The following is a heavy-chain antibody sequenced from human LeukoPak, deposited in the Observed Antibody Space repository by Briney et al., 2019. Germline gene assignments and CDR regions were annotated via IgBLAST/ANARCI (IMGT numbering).Heavy chain of an antibody. D-gene: IGHD1-26*01. CDR2: TYHSGST. CDR3: ARVWGGSYFDY. CDR1: GGSISSGGYS. J-gene: IGHJ4*02. Sequence: SETLSLTCAVSGGSISSGGYSWSWIRQPPGKGLEWIGYTYHSGSTYYNPSLKSRVTISVDRSKNQFSLKLSSVTAADTAVFYCARVWGGSYFDYWGQGTLVTVSS. V-gene: IGHV4-30-2*01.